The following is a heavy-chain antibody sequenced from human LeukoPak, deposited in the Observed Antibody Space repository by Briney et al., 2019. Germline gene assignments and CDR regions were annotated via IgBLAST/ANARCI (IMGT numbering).Heavy chain of an antibody. CDR2: IIPIFSTP. J-gene: IGHJ2*01. CDR1: GGTFSSYA. V-gene: IGHV1-69*13. Sequence: SVKVSCKASGGTFSSYAISWVRQAPGQGLEWMGGIIPIFSTPKYAQKFQGRVTITADESTNTAYMELSSLRSEDTAVYYCARDPSDGTGYYYYYFDLWGRGTLVTVSS. CDR3: ARDPSDGTGYYYYYFDL. D-gene: IGHD3/OR15-3a*01.